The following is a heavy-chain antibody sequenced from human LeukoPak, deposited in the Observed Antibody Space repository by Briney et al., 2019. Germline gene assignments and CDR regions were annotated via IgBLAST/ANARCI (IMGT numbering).Heavy chain of an antibody. Sequence: GESLKISCKGSGYSFTSYWIGWVRQMPGKGLEWMGVIYPGDSDTRYSPSFQGQVTISADKSISTAYLQWSSLKASDTAMYYCAREGLYSGAYDAFDIWGQGTMVTVSS. D-gene: IGHD5-12*01. J-gene: IGHJ3*02. CDR2: IYPGDSDT. CDR3: AREGLYSGAYDAFDI. V-gene: IGHV5-51*01. CDR1: GYSFTSYW.